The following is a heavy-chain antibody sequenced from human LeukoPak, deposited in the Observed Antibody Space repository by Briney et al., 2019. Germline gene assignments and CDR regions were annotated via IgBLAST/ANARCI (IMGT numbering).Heavy chain of an antibody. Sequence: GGSLRLSCAASGFTFSSYSMNWVRQAPGKGLEWVSSISSSSSYIYYADSVKGRFTISRDNAKNSLYLQMNSLRAEDTAVYYCARGDDSSGYIMNWGEGELVTVSS. CDR1: GFTFSSYS. CDR3: ARGDDSSGYIMN. D-gene: IGHD3-22*01. J-gene: IGHJ1*01. CDR2: ISSSSSYI. V-gene: IGHV3-21*01.